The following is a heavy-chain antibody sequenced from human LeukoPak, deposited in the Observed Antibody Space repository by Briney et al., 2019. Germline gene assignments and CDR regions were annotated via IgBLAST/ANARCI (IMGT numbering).Heavy chain of an antibody. CDR2: IYHSGST. D-gene: IGHD3-10*01. V-gene: IGHV4-30-2*01. CDR3: ARGGLWFGELLSYFDY. CDR1: GGSISSGGYS. J-gene: IGHJ4*02. Sequence: SETLSLTCAVPGGSISSGGYSWSWIRQPPGKGLEWIGYIYHSGSTYYNPSLKSRVTISVDRSKNQFSLKLSSVTAADTAVYYCARGGLWFGELLSYFDYWGQGTLVTVSS.